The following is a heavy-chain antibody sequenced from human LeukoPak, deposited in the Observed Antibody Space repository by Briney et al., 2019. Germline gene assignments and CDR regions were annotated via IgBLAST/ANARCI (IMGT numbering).Heavy chain of an antibody. CDR1: GYSISSGYY. D-gene: IGHD4-17*01. J-gene: IGHJ6*03. CDR2: INHSGGT. CDR3: ARGNYGDYYYYYMDV. Sequence: PSETLSLTCTVSGYSISSGYYWSWIRQPPGKGLEWIGEINHSGGTNYNPSLKSRVTIPVDTSKNQFSLKLSSVTAADTAVYYCARGNYGDYYYYYMDVWGKGTTVTVSS. V-gene: IGHV4-38-2*02.